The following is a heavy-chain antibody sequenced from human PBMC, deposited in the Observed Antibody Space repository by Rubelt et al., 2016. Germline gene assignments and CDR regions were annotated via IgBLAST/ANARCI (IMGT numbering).Heavy chain of an antibody. CDR3: ARAQYSSGWTG. J-gene: IGHJ1*01. V-gene: IGHV3-48*02. D-gene: IGHD6-19*01. CDR2: ISSSGSTI. CDR1: GFTFSLYN. Sequence: EVQLVESGGGLVQPGGSLRLSCAASGFTFSLYNMNWVRQAPGKGLEWVSYISSSGSTIYYADSVRGRFTVSRDTAKSSLFLLMSSLRDEDTAVYYGARAQYSSGWTGWGQGTLVTVSS.